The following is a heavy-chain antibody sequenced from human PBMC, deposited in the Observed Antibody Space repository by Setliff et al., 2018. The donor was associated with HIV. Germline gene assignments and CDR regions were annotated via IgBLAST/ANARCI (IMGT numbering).Heavy chain of an antibody. CDR3: ARLRVVTIFGVAHQAPGYMDV. V-gene: IGHV4-34*01. CDR2: INHSGST. J-gene: IGHJ6*03. D-gene: IGHD3-3*01. Sequence: SETLSLTCAVYGGSFSDYSWTWIRQPPGRGLEWIGEINHSGSTNYNPSLMSRVSILVDTSKNQFSLKLTSVTAADTAVYYCARLRVVTIFGVAHQAPGYMDVWGKGTTVTVSS. CDR1: GGSFSDYS.